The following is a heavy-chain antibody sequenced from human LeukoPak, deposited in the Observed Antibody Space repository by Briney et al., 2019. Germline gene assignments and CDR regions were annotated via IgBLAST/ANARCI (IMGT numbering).Heavy chain of an antibody. CDR3: ARGYYDSSGYYIDY. Sequence: SETLSLTCTVSGGSISSYYWSWIRQPPGKGLEWIGYIYYSGSTYYNPSLKSRVTISVDTSKNQFSLKLSSVTAADTAVYYCARGYYDSSGYYIDYWGQGTLVTVSS. CDR2: IYYSGST. CDR1: GGSISSYY. D-gene: IGHD3-22*01. V-gene: IGHV4-30-4*08. J-gene: IGHJ4*02.